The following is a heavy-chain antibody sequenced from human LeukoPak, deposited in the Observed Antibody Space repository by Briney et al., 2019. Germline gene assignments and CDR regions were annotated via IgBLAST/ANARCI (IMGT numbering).Heavy chain of an antibody. CDR1: GFNVRTNL. Sequence: GGSLRLSCVTSGFNVRTNLMSWVRQAPGKGLEWVSVIHSGGDTYYADSVKGRFTISRDNSENTVYLQMSSLRAEDTAVYYCARRDYGKGVYDHWGQGTLVTVSS. CDR3: ARRDYGKGVYDH. D-gene: IGHD4/OR15-4a*01. J-gene: IGHJ4*02. CDR2: IHSGGDT. V-gene: IGHV3-66*01.